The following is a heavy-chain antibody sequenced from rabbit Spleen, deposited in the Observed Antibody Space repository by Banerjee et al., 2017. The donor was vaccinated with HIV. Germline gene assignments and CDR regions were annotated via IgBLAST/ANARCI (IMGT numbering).Heavy chain of an antibody. V-gene: IGHV1S45*01. CDR3: ARDTSSSFSSYGMDL. J-gene: IGHJ6*01. CDR2: IDIGSAGSP. CDR1: GFDFSSNA. D-gene: IGHD1-1*01. Sequence: QEQLVESGGDLVKPGASLTLTCTASGFDFSSNAMWWVRQAPGKGLEWIARIDIGSAGSPACASWAKGRFTCSKPSSTTVTLQVTRLTAADTATYFCARDTSSSFSSYGMDLWGPGTLVTVS.